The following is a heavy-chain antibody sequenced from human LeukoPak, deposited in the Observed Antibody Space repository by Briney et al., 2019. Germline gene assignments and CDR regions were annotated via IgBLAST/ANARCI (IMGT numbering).Heavy chain of an antibody. V-gene: IGHV3-23*01. CDR1: GFAFSNFA. CDR3: AKMMGQRLYDYCMDV. J-gene: IGHJ6*03. D-gene: IGHD3-16*01. Sequence: PGGSLRPSCAASGFAFSNFAMSWVRQAPGKGLEWVSAMSGSGDGTYYADSVKGRFTISRDNSKNTLYLQMNSLRAEDTAVYYCAKMMGQRLYDYCMDVWGKGTTVTVSS. CDR2: MSGSGDGT.